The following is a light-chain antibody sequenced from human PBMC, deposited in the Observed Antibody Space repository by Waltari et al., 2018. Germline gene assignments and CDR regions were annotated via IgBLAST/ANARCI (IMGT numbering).Light chain of an antibody. V-gene: IGKV3-11*01. J-gene: IGKJ3*01. CDR1: QSISSY. CDR2: DES. CDR3: QHRGHWPPVAT. Sequence: IVLTQSPATLSLSPGERATLSCRASQSISSYLAWYQQRPGQSPRPLIYDESNRATGIPARYSGSGSGTDFTLTIRNLEPEDFAVYYCQHRGHWPPVATFGPGTIVD.